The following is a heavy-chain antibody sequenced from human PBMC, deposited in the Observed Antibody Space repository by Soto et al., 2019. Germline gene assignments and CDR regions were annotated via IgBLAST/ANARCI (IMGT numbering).Heavy chain of an antibody. CDR3: ARRGRFGYPRYMDV. J-gene: IGHJ6*03. V-gene: IGHV4-39*01. CDR1: GGSISSSSYY. CDR2: IYYSGNT. D-gene: IGHD3-16*01. Sequence: PSETLSLTCTVSGGSISSSSYYWGWIRQPPGKGLEWIGSIYYSGNTYYNPSLKSRVTISVDTSKNQFSLKLSSVTAADTAVYYCARRGRFGYPRYMDVWGKGTTVTVSS.